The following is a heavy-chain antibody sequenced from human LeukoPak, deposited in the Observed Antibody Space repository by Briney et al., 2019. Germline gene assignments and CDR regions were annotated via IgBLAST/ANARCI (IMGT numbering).Heavy chain of an antibody. J-gene: IGHJ4*02. CDR3: AFYCSSASCYLENAF. Sequence: GASVKVSCKASGYTFTNYHMHLVRQAPGQGLEWMGWINPSTGATNYAQKFQGRVTMTRDTSASTAYMELSRLRSDDTAVYYCAFYCSSASCYLENAFWGQGTLVTVSS. V-gene: IGHV1-2*02. CDR1: GYTFTNYH. D-gene: IGHD2-2*01. CDR2: INPSTGAT.